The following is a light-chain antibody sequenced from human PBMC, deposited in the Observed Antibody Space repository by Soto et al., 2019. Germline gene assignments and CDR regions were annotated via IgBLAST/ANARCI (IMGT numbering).Light chain of an antibody. CDR1: SSDVGGYNY. CDR2: KIS. J-gene: IGLJ2*01. V-gene: IGLV2-8*01. Sequence: QSALTQPPSASGSPGQSVTISCTGTSSDVGGYNYVSRYQQHPGKAPKLMIYKISKRPSGVPDRFSGSKSGNTASLTVSGLQAEDEADYYCSSYAGSNNVVFGGGTKLTVL. CDR3: SSYAGSNNVV.